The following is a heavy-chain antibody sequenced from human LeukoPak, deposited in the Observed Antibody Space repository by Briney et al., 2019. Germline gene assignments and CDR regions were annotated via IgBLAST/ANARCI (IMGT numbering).Heavy chain of an antibody. Sequence: SETLSLTCTVSGGSISSYYWSWVRQPAGKGLEWIGRIYTSGSTNYNPSLTSRATMSVDTSKNQFSLKLSSVTAADTAVYYCARDSPVVPAAVDTYGMDVWGQGTTVTVSS. CDR1: GGSISSYY. J-gene: IGHJ6*02. CDR3: ARDSPVVPAAVDTYGMDV. V-gene: IGHV4-4*07. CDR2: IYTSGST. D-gene: IGHD2-2*01.